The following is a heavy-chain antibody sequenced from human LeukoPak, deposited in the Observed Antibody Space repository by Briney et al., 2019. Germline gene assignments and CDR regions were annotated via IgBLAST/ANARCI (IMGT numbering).Heavy chain of an antibody. D-gene: IGHD5-18*01. CDR3: ARWIRGVGYYYYGMDV. CDR1: GGTFRSYA. J-gene: IGHJ6*04. V-gene: IGHV1-69*13. CDR2: IIPIFGTA. Sequence: ASVKVSCKASGGTFRSYAISWVRQAPGKGLEWMGGIIPIFGTANYAQKFQGRVTITADESTSTAYMELSSLRSEDTAVYYCARWIRGVGYYYYGMDVWGKGTTVTVSS.